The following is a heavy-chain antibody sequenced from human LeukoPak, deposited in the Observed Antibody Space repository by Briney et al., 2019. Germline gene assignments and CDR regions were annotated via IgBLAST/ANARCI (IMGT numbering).Heavy chain of an antibody. CDR1: GFTFSSYG. J-gene: IGHJ4*02. Sequence: QPGGSLRLSCAASGFTFSSYGMHWVRQAPGKGLEWVAFIRYDGSNKYYADSVKGRFTISRDNSKNTLYLQMNSLRAEDTAVYYCAKDLVLSSWEYYFDYWGQGTLVTVSS. CDR3: AKDLVLSSWEYYFDY. D-gene: IGHD6-13*01. CDR2: IRYDGSNK. V-gene: IGHV3-30*02.